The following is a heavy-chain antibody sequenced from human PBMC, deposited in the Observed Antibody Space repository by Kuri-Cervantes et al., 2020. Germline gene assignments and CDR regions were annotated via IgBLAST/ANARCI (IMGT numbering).Heavy chain of an antibody. CDR2: ISSSGSI. V-gene: IGHV3-48*03. D-gene: IGHD3-10*01. J-gene: IGHJ4*02. CDR3: ARDTGSYNFDY. Sequence: GESLKISCAASGVTLSSYEMNWIRQAPGKGLEWVSKISSSGSIYYADSVKGRFTISRDNAKNSLYLQMNSLRAEDTAVYYCARDTGSYNFDYWGQGTLVTVSS. CDR1: GVTLSSYE.